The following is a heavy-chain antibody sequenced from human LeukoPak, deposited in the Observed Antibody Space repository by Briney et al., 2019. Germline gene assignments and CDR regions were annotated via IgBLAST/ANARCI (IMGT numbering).Heavy chain of an antibody. Sequence: GKSLRLSCAASGFTFSSFGMHWVRQAPGKGLEWVALISYDGSNKYYADSVKGRFTISRDNSKNTLYLQMNSLRAEDTAVYYCARNPDDGYSYGCKDYWGQGTLVTVSS. CDR1: GFTFSSFG. J-gene: IGHJ4*02. CDR3: ARNPDDGYSYGCKDY. CDR2: ISYDGSNK. V-gene: IGHV3-30*03. D-gene: IGHD5-18*01.